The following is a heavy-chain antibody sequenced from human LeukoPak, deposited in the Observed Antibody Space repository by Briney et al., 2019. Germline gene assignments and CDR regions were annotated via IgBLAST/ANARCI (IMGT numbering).Heavy chain of an antibody. Sequence: GGSLRLSCAASGFTFSSYWMSWIRQAPGKGLEWLSSISSTSDYLHHADSLKGRFTISRDNAQKSLYLQISSLRVEDTAVYYCVRDMSGVVAASTEEYWGQGTLVTVSS. D-gene: IGHD2-15*01. CDR2: ISSTSDYL. J-gene: IGHJ4*02. CDR1: GFTFSSYW. CDR3: VRDMSGVVAASTEEY. V-gene: IGHV3-21*01.